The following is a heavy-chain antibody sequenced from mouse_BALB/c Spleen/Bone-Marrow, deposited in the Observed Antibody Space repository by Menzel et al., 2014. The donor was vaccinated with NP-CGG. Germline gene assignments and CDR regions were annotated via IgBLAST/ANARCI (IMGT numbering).Heavy chain of an antibody. CDR2: IWAGGRT. Sequence: VQLQQSGPGLVAPSQSLSITCTVSGFSLTSYGVHWVRQPPGKGLEWLGVIWAGGRTNYNSALVSRLSISKDNSKSQVFLKMNSLQTDDTAMYYCARADYYGSSSYYYAMDYWGQGTSVTVSS. CDR3: ARADYYGSSSYYYAMDY. J-gene: IGHJ4*01. D-gene: IGHD1-1*01. CDR1: GFSLTSYG. V-gene: IGHV2-9*02.